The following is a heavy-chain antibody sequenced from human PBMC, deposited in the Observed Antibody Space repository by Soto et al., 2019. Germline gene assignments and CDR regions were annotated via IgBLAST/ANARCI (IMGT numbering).Heavy chain of an antibody. J-gene: IGHJ6*02. CDR2: INHSGST. CDR3: ARGLHFVVATRSYYGMDV. V-gene: IGHV4-34*01. D-gene: IGHD2-2*01. Sequence: QVQLQQWGAGLLKPSETLSLTCAVYGGSFSGYYWSWIRQPPGKGLEWIGEINHSGSTNYNPSLKSRVTISVDTSKNQFSLKLSSVTAADTAVYYCARGLHFVVATRSYYGMDVWGQGTTVTVSS. CDR1: GGSFSGYY.